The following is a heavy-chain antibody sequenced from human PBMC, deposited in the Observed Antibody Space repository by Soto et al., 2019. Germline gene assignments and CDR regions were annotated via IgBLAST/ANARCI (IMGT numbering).Heavy chain of an antibody. CDR1: GIEFSNYA. D-gene: IGHD3-16*01. CDR2: VSASGRSR. V-gene: IGHV3-23*01. J-gene: IGHJ4*02. CDR3: AKDGNWLDVYYDV. Sequence: EVQLLESGGGLVQPGGSLRLSCVGSGIEFSNYAMSWVRQAPGKGLEWVSIVSASGRSRYHADSVKGRFTISRDNSKSPLYLHMTNLRAEDTAVYYCAKDGNWLDVYYDVWGQGTPVTVSS.